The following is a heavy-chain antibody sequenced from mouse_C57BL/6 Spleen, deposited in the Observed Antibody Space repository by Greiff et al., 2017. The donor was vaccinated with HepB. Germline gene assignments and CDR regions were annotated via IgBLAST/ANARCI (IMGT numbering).Heavy chain of an antibody. CDR2: IDPSDSYT. J-gene: IGHJ4*01. CDR1: GYTFTSYW. CDR3: ARNPRDY. V-gene: IGHV1-59*01. Sequence: QVQLQQPGAELVRPGTSVKLSCKASGYTFTSYWMHWVKQRPGQGLEWIGVIDPSDSYTNYNQKFKGKATLTVDTSSSTAYMQLSGLTSEDSAVYYCARNPRDYWGQGTSVTVSS.